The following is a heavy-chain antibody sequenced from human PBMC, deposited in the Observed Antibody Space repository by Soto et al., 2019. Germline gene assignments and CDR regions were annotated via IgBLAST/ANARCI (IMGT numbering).Heavy chain of an antibody. Sequence: EVQLVESGGGLVKPGGSLRLSCAASGFTFSSYSMNWVRQAPGKGLEWVSSISSSSSYIYYADSVKGRFTISRDNAKNSLYLQMNSLRAEDTAVYYCARKIAAAGTVDYWGQGTLVTVSS. CDR1: GFTFSSYS. CDR2: ISSSSSYI. J-gene: IGHJ4*02. V-gene: IGHV3-21*01. D-gene: IGHD6-13*01. CDR3: ARKIAAAGTVDY.